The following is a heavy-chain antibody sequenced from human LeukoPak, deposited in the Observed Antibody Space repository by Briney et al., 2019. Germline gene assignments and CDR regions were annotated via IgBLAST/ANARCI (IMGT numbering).Heavy chain of an antibody. CDR2: MNPNSGNT. CDR3: ATRGITIFGVVFDY. Sequence: ASVKVSCKASGYTFTSYDINWVRQATGQGLEWMGWMNPNSGNTGYAQKFQGRVTITRNTSISTAYMELSSPRSEDTVVYYCATRGITIFGVVFDYWGQGTLVTVSS. V-gene: IGHV1-8*03. CDR1: GYTFTSYD. J-gene: IGHJ4*02. D-gene: IGHD3-3*01.